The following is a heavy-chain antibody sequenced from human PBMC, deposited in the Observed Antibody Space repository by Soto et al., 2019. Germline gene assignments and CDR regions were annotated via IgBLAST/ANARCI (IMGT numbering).Heavy chain of an antibody. V-gene: IGHV4-59*08. CDR1: GVSISGYY. CDR3: ARRPFSAAPSNYYYYMDV. Sequence: SETLSLTCTVSGVSISGYYWSWIRQPPGKGLEWIGYVYYTGNTNYNPSLKSRVTISVDTSKNQFSLKVSSVTAADTAVYYCARRPFSAAPSNYYYYMDVWGKGTTVTVSS. J-gene: IGHJ6*03. D-gene: IGHD6-6*01. CDR2: VYYTGNT.